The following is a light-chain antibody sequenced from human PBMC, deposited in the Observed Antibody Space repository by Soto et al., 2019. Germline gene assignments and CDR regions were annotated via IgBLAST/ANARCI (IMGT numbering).Light chain of an antibody. CDR3: QQRQYWPPIT. Sequence: EIVATQSPATLSLSPGERATLSCMASLNVNSYLAWYQQKPGQAPRLLIYDASNRAAGIPARFSGSGSGTDFTLTISSLEPEDFAIYYCQQRQYWPPITFGQVTLLEIK. V-gene: IGKV3-11*01. J-gene: IGKJ5*01. CDR2: DAS. CDR1: LNVNSY.